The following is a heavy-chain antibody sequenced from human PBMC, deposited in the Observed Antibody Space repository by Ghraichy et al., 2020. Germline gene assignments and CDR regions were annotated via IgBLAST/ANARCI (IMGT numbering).Heavy chain of an antibody. J-gene: IGHJ3*02. CDR3: ARHENWNYVGVFDI. D-gene: IGHD1-7*01. V-gene: IGHV4-59*08. CDR1: GGSISSYY. CDR2: IYYSGST. Sequence: TLSLTCTVSGGSISSYYWSWIRQPPGKGLEWIGYIYYSGSTNYNPSLKSRVTISVDTSKNQFSLKLSSVTAADTAVYYCARHENWNYVGVFDIWGQGTMVTVSS.